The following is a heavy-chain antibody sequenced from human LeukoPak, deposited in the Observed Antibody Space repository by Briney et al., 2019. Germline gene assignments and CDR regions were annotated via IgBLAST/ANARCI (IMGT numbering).Heavy chain of an antibody. J-gene: IGHJ4*02. D-gene: IGHD3-9*01. V-gene: IGHV3-23*01. CDR3: AKVPFDWLLYYFDY. CDR1: GFTFSSYA. CDR2: ISGSGGST. Sequence: PGGSLRLSCAASGFTFSSYAMSWVRRAPGKGLEWVSAISGSGGSTYYADSVKGRFTISRDNSKNTLYLQMNSLRAEDTAVYYCAKVPFDWLLYYFDYWGQGTLVTVSS.